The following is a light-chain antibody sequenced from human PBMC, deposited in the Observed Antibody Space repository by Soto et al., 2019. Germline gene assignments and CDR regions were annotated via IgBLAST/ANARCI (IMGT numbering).Light chain of an antibody. Sequence: DIQLTQSPSVLSASVGDTVTITCRASQALSNYLAWYQQKPGKAPDLLIYDASSLESGVPSRFSGSGSGTEFTLTISSLQPDDFATYYCQQYNSYWTFGQGTKV. J-gene: IGKJ1*01. CDR3: QQYNSYWT. CDR2: DAS. V-gene: IGKV1-5*01. CDR1: QALSNY.